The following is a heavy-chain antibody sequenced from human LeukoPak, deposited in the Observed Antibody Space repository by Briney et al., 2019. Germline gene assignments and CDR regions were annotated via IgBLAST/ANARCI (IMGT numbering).Heavy chain of an antibody. CDR2: IDYDGRNA. CDR1: GFTFSSSG. Sequence: QPGGSLRLSCAASGFTFSSSGMHWVRQAPGKGLEWVAFIDYDGRNAFYADSVKGRFTISRDNSKNTLYLQMNSLRPEDTAIYYCSIFEITLIVVLNSWGQGTLVTVSS. J-gene: IGHJ4*02. V-gene: IGHV3-30*02. CDR3: SIFEITLIVVLNS. D-gene: IGHD3-22*01.